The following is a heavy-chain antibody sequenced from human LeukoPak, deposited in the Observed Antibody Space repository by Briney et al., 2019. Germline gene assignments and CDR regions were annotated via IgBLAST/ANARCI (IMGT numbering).Heavy chain of an antibody. CDR1: GGSISSGDYY. CDR2: IYTSGST. Sequence: PSETLSLTCTVSGGSISSGDYYWSWIRQPPGKGLEWIGYIYTSGSTNYNPSLKSRVTISVDTSKNQFSLRLSSVTAADTAVYYCARRLRTSRAFDIWGQGTMVTVSS. J-gene: IGHJ3*02. D-gene: IGHD2-2*01. CDR3: ARRLRTSRAFDI. V-gene: IGHV4-30-4*01.